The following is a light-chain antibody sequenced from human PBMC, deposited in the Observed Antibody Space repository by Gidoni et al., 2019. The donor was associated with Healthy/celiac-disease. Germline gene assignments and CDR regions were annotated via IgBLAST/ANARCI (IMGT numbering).Light chain of an antibody. CDR2: DAS. V-gene: IGKV1-33*01. CDR1: QDISNY. Sequence: DIHMTQSPSSLSASVADRVTITCQASQDISNYLNWYQQKPGKAPKLLIYDASNLETGVPARFSGSGSGTDFTFTISSLQPEDIATYYCQQYDNLPVTFGGGTKVEIK. J-gene: IGKJ4*01. CDR3: QQYDNLPVT.